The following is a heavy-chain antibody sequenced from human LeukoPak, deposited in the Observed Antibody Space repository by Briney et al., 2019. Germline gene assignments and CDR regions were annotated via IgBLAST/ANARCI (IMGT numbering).Heavy chain of an antibody. D-gene: IGHD1-14*01. CDR1: GFTFSSYA. CDR2: ISYDGSNK. J-gene: IGHJ4*02. Sequence: GGSLRLSCAASGFTFSSYAMSWVRQAPGKGLEWVAVISYDGSNKYYADSVKGRFTISRDNSKNTLYLQMNSLRAEDTAVYYCAKDQLLTDWGQGTLVTVSS. CDR3: AKDQLLTD. V-gene: IGHV3-30*18.